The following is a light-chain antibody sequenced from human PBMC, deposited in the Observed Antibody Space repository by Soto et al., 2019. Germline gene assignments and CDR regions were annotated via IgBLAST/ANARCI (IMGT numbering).Light chain of an antibody. CDR1: QVISSY. V-gene: IGKV1-8*01. J-gene: IGKJ4*01. CDR3: HQYYSYPLT. CDR2: TAS. Sequence: AIRMTQSPSSFSASTGDRVTITCRASQVISSYLAWYQQKPGKAPKLLIYTASSLQSGVPSRFSGSGSGTDFTLTISRLQSEDFATYYCHQYYSYPLTFGGGTKVEIK.